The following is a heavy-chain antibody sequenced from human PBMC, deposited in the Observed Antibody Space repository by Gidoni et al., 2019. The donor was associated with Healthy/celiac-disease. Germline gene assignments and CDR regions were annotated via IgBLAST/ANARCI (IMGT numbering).Heavy chain of an antibody. CDR2: ISWNSGSI. Sequence: EVQLVESGGGLVQPGRSLRLSCAASGFPFDDYAMHWVRQAPGKGLEWVSGISWNSGSIGYADSVKGRFTISRDNAKNSLYLQMNSLRAEDTALYYCAKDKSAGYCSSTSCYRGYYYGMDVWGQGTTVTVSS. D-gene: IGHD2-2*02. J-gene: IGHJ6*02. CDR3: AKDKSAGYCSSTSCYRGYYYGMDV. V-gene: IGHV3-9*01. CDR1: GFPFDDYA.